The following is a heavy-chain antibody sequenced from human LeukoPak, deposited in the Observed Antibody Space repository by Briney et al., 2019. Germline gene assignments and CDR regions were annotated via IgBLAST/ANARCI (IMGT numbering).Heavy chain of an antibody. J-gene: IGHJ5*02. Sequence: GGSLRLSCAASGFTFSSYNMNWVRQAPGKGLEWVSSICSSSSYLYYAGSVKGRFTISRDNAKNSLYLQMNSLRAEDTAVYYCARDYTRGIAARPLNWFDPWGQGTLVTVSS. D-gene: IGHD6-6*01. CDR2: ICSSSSYL. CDR1: GFTFSSYN. CDR3: ARDYTRGIAARPLNWFDP. V-gene: IGHV3-21*01.